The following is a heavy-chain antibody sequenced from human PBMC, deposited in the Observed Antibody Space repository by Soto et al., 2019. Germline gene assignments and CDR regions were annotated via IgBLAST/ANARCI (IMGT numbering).Heavy chain of an antibody. CDR2: ISXXXXXT. CDR1: GFTLSIYA. V-gene: IGHV3-64*02. CDR3: ARGREYYFDY. J-gene: IGHJ4*02. Sequence: PGGSLRLYCAASGFTLSIYAMHWVRQAPGKGLEXVSXISXXXXXTXXADSVKGRFAISRDNSKNTLHLQMGSLRAGDMAVYYCARGREYYFDYWGQGTLVTVSS.